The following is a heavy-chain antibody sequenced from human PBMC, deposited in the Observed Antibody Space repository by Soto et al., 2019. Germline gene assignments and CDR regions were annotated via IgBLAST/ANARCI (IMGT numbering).Heavy chain of an antibody. J-gene: IGHJ4*02. D-gene: IGHD5-12*01. V-gene: IGHV4-59*01. CDR1: GASISSSY. Sequence: SETLSLTCTVSGASISSSYWSWIRQSPERGLEWIAYVYHTGATNYTPSLKSRVTISLDTSKGQFSLNLTSLTTADTAVYFCARGGNRYSNVASGVGGFDFWGQGYLVTVSS. CDR2: VYHTGAT. CDR3: ARGGNRYSNVASGVGGFDF.